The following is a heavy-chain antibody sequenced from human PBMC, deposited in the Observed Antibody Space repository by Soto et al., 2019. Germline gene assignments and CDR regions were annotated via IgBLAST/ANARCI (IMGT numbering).Heavy chain of an antibody. CDR3: TTDPHYDFWSGYSSYYYYYGMDV. Sequence: KRXGSLLLSFAASGFTFSNAWMSWVRQAPGKGLEWVGRIKSKTDGGTTDYAAPVKGRFTISRDDSKNTLYLQMNSLKTEDTAVYYCTTDPHYDFWSGYSSYYYYYGMDVWGQGTTVTVSS. V-gene: IGHV3-15*01. CDR2: IKSKTDGGTT. J-gene: IGHJ6*02. CDR1: GFTFSNAW. D-gene: IGHD3-3*01.